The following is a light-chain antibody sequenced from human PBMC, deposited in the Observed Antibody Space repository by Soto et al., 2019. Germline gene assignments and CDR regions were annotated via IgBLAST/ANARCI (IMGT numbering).Light chain of an antibody. CDR2: SSN. J-gene: IGLJ1*01. Sequence: QPVLTQPPSASGTPGQRVTISCSGSSSNIGSNTVSWYQQLPGTAPKLLIYSSNQRPSGVPDRFSGSKSGTSASLAISGLQSEDEADYYCAAWDDSLNGYVFGTGTKLTVL. V-gene: IGLV1-44*01. CDR3: AAWDDSLNGYV. CDR1: SSNIGSNT.